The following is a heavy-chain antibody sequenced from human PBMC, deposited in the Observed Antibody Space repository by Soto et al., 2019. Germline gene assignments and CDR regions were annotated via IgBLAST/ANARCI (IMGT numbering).Heavy chain of an antibody. V-gene: IGHV4-59*13. CDR2: VYKSGSL. CDR3: ARCPFSTEYRHYYYMDV. D-gene: IGHD2-2*01. CDR1: GGSIGSYS. Sequence: QVQLQESGPGLVKPSETLSLTCTVSGGSIGSYSWSWIRQPPGKGLEWIGYVYKSGSLSYSPSLKSRVTISIDTSGNQFSLKLTSVTAADTAVYYCARCPFSTEYRHYYYMDVWGKGTTVTVSS. J-gene: IGHJ6*03.